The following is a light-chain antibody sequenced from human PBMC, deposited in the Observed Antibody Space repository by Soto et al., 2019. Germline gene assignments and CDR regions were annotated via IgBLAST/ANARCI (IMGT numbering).Light chain of an antibody. V-gene: IGLV2-14*01. CDR3: SSDISSSAPYV. J-gene: IGLJ1*01. Sequence: QSALTQPASVSGSPGQSITISCTGTTSDIGGYNYVSWYQQHPGKAPKHMIYDVTRRPSGVSNRFSGSKSGNTASLTISGLQAEDEADYYCSSDISSSAPYVFGTGTKVTVL. CDR1: TSDIGGYNY. CDR2: DVT.